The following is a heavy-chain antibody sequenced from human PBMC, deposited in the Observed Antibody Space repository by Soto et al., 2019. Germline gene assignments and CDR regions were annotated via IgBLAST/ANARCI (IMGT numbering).Heavy chain of an antibody. J-gene: IGHJ3*02. CDR1: GYTFTSYA. CDR2: INACNGNT. V-gene: IGHV1-3*01. Sequence: GASVKVSCKASGYTFTSYAMHWVRQAPGQRLEWMGWINACNGNTKYSQKFQGRVTITRDTSASTAYMELSSLRSEDTAVYYCASVPPSSGDDAFDIWGQGTMVTVSS. CDR3: ASVPPSSGDDAFDI. D-gene: IGHD7-27*01.